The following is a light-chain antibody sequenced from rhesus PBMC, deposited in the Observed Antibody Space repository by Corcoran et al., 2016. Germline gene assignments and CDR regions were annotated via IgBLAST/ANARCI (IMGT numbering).Light chain of an antibody. Sequence: DVVLTQTPLSLTVTPGELATISCVSSQSVLDTDGFTHLHWYLQRPGQSPQLPCFLNSNRASGVPDRFSGSGSGTQFTLKISRVEAEDIGTYYCLQTVHFARTFGGGTKVEL. V-gene: IGKV2-78*01. CDR1: QSVLDTDGFTH. CDR3: LQTVHFART. J-gene: IGKJ4*01. CDR2: LNS.